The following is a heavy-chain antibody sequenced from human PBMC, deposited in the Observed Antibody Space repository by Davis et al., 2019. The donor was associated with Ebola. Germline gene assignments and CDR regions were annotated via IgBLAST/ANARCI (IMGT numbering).Heavy chain of an antibody. CDR2: IYPGDSDT. V-gene: IGHV5-51*01. J-gene: IGHJ4*02. CDR1: GYSFTSYW. CDR3: ARQKGTGTTVDY. D-gene: IGHD1-7*01. Sequence: PGGSLRLSCKGSGYSFTSYWVGWVRQMPGKGLEWTGIIYPGDSDTRYSPSFQGQVTISADKSISTAYLQWSSLKASDTAMYYCARQKGTGTTVDYWGQGTLVTVSS.